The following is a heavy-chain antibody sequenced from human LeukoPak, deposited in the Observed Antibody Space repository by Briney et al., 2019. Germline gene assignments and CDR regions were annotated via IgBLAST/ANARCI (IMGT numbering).Heavy chain of an antibody. V-gene: IGHV3-21*01. J-gene: IGHJ4*02. CDR3: ARAGSGSYYFDY. CDR2: ISSSSGYI. CDR1: GFTFSSYS. D-gene: IGHD1-26*01. Sequence: GGSLRLSCAASGFTFSSYSMNWVRQAPGKGLEWVSSISSSSGYIYYADSVKGRFTISRDNAKNSLYLQMNSLRAEDTAVYYCARAGSGSYYFDYWGQGTLVTVSS.